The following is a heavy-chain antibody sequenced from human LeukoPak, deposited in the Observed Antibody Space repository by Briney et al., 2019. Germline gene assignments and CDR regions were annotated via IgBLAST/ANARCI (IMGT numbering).Heavy chain of an antibody. Sequence: VASVKVSCKASGGTFSSYTISWVRQAPGQGLEWMGRIIPILGIANYAQKFQGRVTITADKSTSTAYMELSSLRSEDTAVYYCARVSYTYSSSSSTFDYWGQGTLVTVSS. V-gene: IGHV1-69*02. CDR2: IIPILGIA. CDR1: GGTFSSYT. CDR3: ARVSYTYSSSSSTFDY. D-gene: IGHD6-6*01. J-gene: IGHJ4*02.